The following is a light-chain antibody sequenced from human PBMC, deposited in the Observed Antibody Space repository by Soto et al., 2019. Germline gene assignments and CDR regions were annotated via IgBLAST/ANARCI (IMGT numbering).Light chain of an antibody. CDR2: GEF. CDR3: QQYGSSPWT. V-gene: IGKV3-20*01. Sequence: EIVLTQYPVNLSLSPGEXAXXSCRASQSVNRPLFACYKKKPGKDHRLILYGEFSRATGIPERFSGSGSGTDFTLTLSRMETEDFAVYYCQQYGSSPWTFGQGTKVDI. CDR1: QSVNRPL. J-gene: IGKJ1*01.